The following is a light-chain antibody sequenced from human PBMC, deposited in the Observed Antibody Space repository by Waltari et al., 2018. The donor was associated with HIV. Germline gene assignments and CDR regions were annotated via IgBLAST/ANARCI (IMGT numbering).Light chain of an antibody. V-gene: IGLV2-8*01. Sequence: QSALTQPPCASGSPGQSVTLPCTGSNNDIGSYDYVSWYQVHPGKAPKLVISEVTKRPSGVSDRFSGSKSANTAFLTVSGLQSEDEAHYYCSSFVDRDGFYVLFGGGTRLTVL. CDR2: EVT. CDR3: SSFVDRDGFYVL. CDR1: NNDIGSYDY. J-gene: IGLJ2*01.